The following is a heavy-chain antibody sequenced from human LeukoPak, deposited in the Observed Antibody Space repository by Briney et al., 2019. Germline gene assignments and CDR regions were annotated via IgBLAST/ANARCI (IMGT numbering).Heavy chain of an antibody. CDR2: VYHSGST. CDR3: ARACHGSGSYYRVYYYYGMDV. CDR1: GGSISNYY. V-gene: IGHV4-59*01. Sequence: SETLSLTCTVSGGSISNYYWSWIRQPPGKGLEWIGYVYHSGSTNYNPSLKSRVTISLDTSKNQFSLKLSSVTAADTAVYYCARACHGSGSYYRVYYYYGMDVWGQGTTVTVSS. D-gene: IGHD3-10*01. J-gene: IGHJ6*02.